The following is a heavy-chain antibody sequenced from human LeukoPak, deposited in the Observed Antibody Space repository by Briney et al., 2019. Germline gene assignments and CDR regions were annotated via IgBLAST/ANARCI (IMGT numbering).Heavy chain of an antibody. D-gene: IGHD3-10*01. V-gene: IGHV4-59*01. J-gene: IGHJ6*02. CDR1: GGSISGYY. CDR3: ARVGGTNYYYYGMDV. Sequence: SETLSLACTVSGGSISGYYWSWIRQPPGKGLEWIGYIYDSGSTNYNPSLKSRVTISVDTSKNQFSLKLSSVTAADMAVYYCARVGGTNYYYYGMDVWGQGTTVTVSS. CDR2: IYDSGST.